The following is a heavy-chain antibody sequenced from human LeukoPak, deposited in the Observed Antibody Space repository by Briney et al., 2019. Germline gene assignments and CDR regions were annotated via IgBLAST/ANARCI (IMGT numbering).Heavy chain of an antibody. Sequence: GGSLRLSCAASGFTFSSYSLTWVRQAPGKGLEWVSSITTGGDDLYYSDSVKGRFTISRDNAKNSLFLEMNNLRAEDTAVYYCARDPRIVVVPAAMQSNWFDPWGQGTLVTVSS. CDR1: GFTFSSYS. V-gene: IGHV3-21*01. D-gene: IGHD2-2*01. CDR3: ARDPRIVVVPAAMQSNWFDP. J-gene: IGHJ5*02. CDR2: ITTGGDDL.